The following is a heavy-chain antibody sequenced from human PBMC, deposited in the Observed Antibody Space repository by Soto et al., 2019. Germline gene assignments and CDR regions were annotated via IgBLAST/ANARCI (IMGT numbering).Heavy chain of an antibody. CDR2: ISWNSGSI. Sequence: EVQLVESGGGLVQPGRSLRLSCAASGFTFDDYAMHWVRQAPGKSLEWVSGISWNSGSIGYADSVKGRFTISRDNAKNSLYLQMNSLRAEDTALYYCAKETIAVAGTNYYGMDVWGQGTTVTVSS. CDR3: AKETIAVAGTNYYGMDV. D-gene: IGHD6-19*01. J-gene: IGHJ6*02. V-gene: IGHV3-9*01. CDR1: GFTFDDYA.